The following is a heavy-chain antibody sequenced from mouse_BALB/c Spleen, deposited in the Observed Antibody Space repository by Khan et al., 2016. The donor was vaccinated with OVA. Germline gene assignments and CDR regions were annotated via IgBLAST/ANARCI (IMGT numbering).Heavy chain of an antibody. D-gene: IGHD1-1*02. CDR2: ISSAATYT. CDR3: ANGSYGWFAY. V-gene: IGHV5-9-1*01. CDR1: GFTFSSFV. Sequence: EVELLESGGVLVEPGGSLKLSCAVSGFTFSSFVMSWVRQTPEKRLEWVATISSAATYTYYPDSVKGRFTISRDNAKNTLYLQMNSLRSDDTANYYCANGSYGWFAYWGQGTLVTVST. J-gene: IGHJ3*01.